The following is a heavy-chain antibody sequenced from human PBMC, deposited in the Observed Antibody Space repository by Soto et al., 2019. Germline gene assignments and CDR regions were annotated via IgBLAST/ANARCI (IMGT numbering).Heavy chain of an antibody. CDR2: IRREANSYTT. Sequence: GGSLRLSCAASGLIFSDYHMDWVRQAPGKGLEWVGRIRREANSYTTEYAASVKGRFTISRDDSKNSLYLQMNSLRAEDTALYYCAKGRSYYYYYGVDVWGQGTTVTVSS. J-gene: IGHJ6*02. V-gene: IGHV3-72*01. CDR1: GLIFSDYH. CDR3: AKGRSYYYYYGVDV.